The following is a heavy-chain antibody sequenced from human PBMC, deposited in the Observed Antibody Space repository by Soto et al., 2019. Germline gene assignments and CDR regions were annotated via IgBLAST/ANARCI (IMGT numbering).Heavy chain of an antibody. V-gene: IGHV4-30-4*01. Sequence: SETLSLTCTVSGGSISSGHYYWSWIRQPPGKGLEWIGFISYSGNTYYSTSLKSRVNISVDTSKNQFSLNLSFVTAADLVVYYCATMGTPATGLFYFDNWGQGTLVTVSS. CDR1: GGSISSGHYY. CDR2: ISYSGNT. CDR3: ATMGTPATGLFYFDN. J-gene: IGHJ4*02. D-gene: IGHD1-7*01.